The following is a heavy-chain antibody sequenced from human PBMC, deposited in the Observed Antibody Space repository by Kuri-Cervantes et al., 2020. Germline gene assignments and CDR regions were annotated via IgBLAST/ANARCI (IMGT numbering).Heavy chain of an antibody. CDR1: GYTFTSYG. J-gene: IGHJ3*02. D-gene: IGHD6-19*01. CDR3: ARDADFQWPDAFDI. CDR2: ISAYNGNT. Sequence: ASVKVSCKASGYTFTSYGISWVRQAPGQGLEWMGWISAYNGNTNYAQKLQGRVTMTIDTSTSTAYMELRSLRSDDTAVYYCARDADFQWPDAFDIWGQGTMVTVSS. V-gene: IGHV1-18*01.